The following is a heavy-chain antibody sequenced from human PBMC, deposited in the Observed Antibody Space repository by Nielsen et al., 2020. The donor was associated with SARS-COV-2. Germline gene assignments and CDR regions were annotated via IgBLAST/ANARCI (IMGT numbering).Heavy chain of an antibody. CDR3: ARHRCHGGTACYVDS. D-gene: IGHD4-23*01. CDR2: IYSSGAST. J-gene: IGHJ5*01. V-gene: IGHV3-23*01. Sequence: GGSLRLSCAASGFTFNTYAMTWVRQAPGKGLEWVSGIYSSGASTFYADSVQGRFTISRDNSKKPLYLQMNSLRVEDTALYYCARHRCHGGTACYVDSWGQGTLVTVSS. CDR1: GFTFNTYA.